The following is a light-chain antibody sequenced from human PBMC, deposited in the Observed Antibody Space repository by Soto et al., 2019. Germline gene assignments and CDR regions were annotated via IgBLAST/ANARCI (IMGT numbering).Light chain of an antibody. Sequence: LPSRSSRSVSSYLAWYQQKPGQAPRLLVYDASTRAPGIPARFSGSGDGTDFALTISCLDSEEFALYCCEESNSGALSVGPGTRLEIK. CDR3: EESNSGALS. CDR2: DAS. CDR1: RSVSSY. J-gene: IGKJ5*01. V-gene: IGKV3D-15*01.